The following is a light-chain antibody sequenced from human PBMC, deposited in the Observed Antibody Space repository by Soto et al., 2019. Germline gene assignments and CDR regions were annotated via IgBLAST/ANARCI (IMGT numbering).Light chain of an antibody. V-gene: IGKV3-15*01. CDR3: QQYHSWRS. J-gene: IGKJ1*01. CDR1: HSVSTN. Sequence: EIVLTQSPVTLSVSPGESATLSCRASHSVSTNLAWYQQKPGQAPRLLISGAYTRATAVPDRFSGSGSGTDFTLTISSLQSEDCAVYECQQYHSWRSFGQGTKVESK. CDR2: GAY.